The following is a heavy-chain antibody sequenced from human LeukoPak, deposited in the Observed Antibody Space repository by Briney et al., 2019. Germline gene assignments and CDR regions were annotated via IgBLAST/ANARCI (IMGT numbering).Heavy chain of an antibody. D-gene: IGHD5-18*01. CDR3: AKGGYSNGRYYYYYMDV. CDR1: GFTFDDYG. CDR2: INWNGGSR. Sequence: GGSLRLSCAASGFTFDDYGMSWVRQAPGKELEWVSGINWNGGSRGYADSAKGRFTISRDNSKNTLYLQMNSLRAEDTAVYYCAKGGYSNGRYYYYYMDVWGEGTTVTVSS. V-gene: IGHV3-20*04. J-gene: IGHJ6*03.